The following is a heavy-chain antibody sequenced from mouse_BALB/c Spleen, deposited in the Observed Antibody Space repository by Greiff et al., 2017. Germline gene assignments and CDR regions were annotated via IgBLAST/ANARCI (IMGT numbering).Heavy chain of an antibody. J-gene: IGHJ4*01. CDR3: ARYGSSYGYYAMDY. V-gene: IGHV1S135*01. CDR2: IDPYNGGT. D-gene: IGHD1-1*01. CDR1: GYAFTSYN. Sequence: EVQLQESGPELVKPGASVKVSCKASGYAFTSYNMYWVKQSHGKSLEWIGYIDPYNGGTSYNQKFKGKATLTVDKSSSTAYMHLNSLTSEDSAVYYCARYGSSYGYYAMDYWGQGTSVTVSS.